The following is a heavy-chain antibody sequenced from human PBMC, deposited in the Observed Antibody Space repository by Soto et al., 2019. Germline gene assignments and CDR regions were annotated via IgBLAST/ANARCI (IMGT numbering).Heavy chain of an antibody. CDR3: AGRRGSRAS. CDR1: GGSTSSYY. V-gene: IGHV4-59*01. Sequence: SETLSLTCTVSGGSTSSYYWSWIRQPPGKGLEWIGYIYYSGSTNYNPSLKSRVTISVDTSKNQFSLKLSSVTAADTAVYYCAGRRGSRASGGRGPLVTVST. J-gene: IGHJ4*02. D-gene: IGHD3-16*01. CDR2: IYYSGST.